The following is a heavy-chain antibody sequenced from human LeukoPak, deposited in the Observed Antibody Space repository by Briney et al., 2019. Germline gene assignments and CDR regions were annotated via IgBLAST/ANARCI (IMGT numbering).Heavy chain of an antibody. CDR2: TSYDERNK. J-gene: IGHJ4*02. D-gene: IGHD3-22*01. CDR3: ARGWDNNDSSGYTA. V-gene: IGHV3-30*04. CDR1: GFTFSSNA. Sequence: GGSLRLSCAASGFTFSSNAMHWVRQAPGKGLEWVAATSYDERNKYYGDSVRGRFTISRDNSKNTLYLQMNSLRVEDTALYYCARGWDNNDSSGYTAWGQGTLVTVSS.